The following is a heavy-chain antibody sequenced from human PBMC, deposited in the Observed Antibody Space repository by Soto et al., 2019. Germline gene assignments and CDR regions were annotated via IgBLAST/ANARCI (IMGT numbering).Heavy chain of an antibody. J-gene: IGHJ4*02. V-gene: IGHV3-21*01. D-gene: IGHD2-2*01. CDR1: GFTFSSYS. CDR2: ISSSSSYI. CDR3: ARARDIVVVPAAPFDY. Sequence: PGGSLRLSCAASGFTFSSYSMNWVRQAPGKGLEWVSSISSSSSYIYYADSVKGRFTISRDNAKNSLYLQMNSLRAEDTAVYYCARARDIVVVPAAPFDYWGQGTPVTVSS.